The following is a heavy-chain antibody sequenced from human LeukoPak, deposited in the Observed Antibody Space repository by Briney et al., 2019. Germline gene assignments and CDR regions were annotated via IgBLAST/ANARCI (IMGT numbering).Heavy chain of an antibody. V-gene: IGHV3-48*03. J-gene: IGHJ5*02. CDR3: AKGPGARGHFNWFDP. CDR2: ITASSTTI. Sequence: GGSLRLSCAASGFSFSNYEMNGVRQAPGKGREWISYITASSTTIYYADSVKGRFTISRDNAKNSLYLQMNGLRGEDTAVYYCAKGPGARGHFNWFDPWGQGTLVTVSS. CDR1: GFSFSNYE. D-gene: IGHD5-12*01.